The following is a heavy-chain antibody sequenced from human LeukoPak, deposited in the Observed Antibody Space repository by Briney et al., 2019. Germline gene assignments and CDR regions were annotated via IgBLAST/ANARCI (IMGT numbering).Heavy chain of an antibody. CDR3: ATWRGYSNSWSGHFDD. D-gene: IGHD6-13*01. J-gene: IGHJ4*02. CDR1: GYTFTGHH. V-gene: IGHV1-2*02. CDR2: IDPNSGGT. Sequence: ASVKVSCKASGYTFTGHHMHWLGQAPGQGLEWMGWIDPNSGGTNYAQNFQGRVTMTRDTSITTGYMELSRLTSDDSAVYYCATWRGYSNSWSGHFDDWGQGTLVTVSS.